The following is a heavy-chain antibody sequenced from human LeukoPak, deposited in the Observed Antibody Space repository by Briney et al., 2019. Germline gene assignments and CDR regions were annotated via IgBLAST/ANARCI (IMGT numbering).Heavy chain of an antibody. V-gene: IGHV5-51*01. J-gene: IGHJ4*02. CDR3: ATLRSGFFYDYFDY. Sequence: GESLKISCKGSGYSFTSYWIGWVRQMPGKGREWMGIIYPGDSDTRYSPSLQGQVTISADKSISTAYLQWSSLKASDTAIYFCATLRSGFFYDYFDYWGQGTLVTVSS. D-gene: IGHD3-22*01. CDR1: GYSFTSYW. CDR2: IYPGDSDT.